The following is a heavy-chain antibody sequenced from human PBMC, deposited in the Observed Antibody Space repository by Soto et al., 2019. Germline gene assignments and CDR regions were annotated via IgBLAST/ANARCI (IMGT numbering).Heavy chain of an antibody. Sequence: GGSLRLSCEASGLSFNDHPMYWVRQALGRGLEWVSSISSSSSYIYYSDSVKGRFTISRDNAKSTLYLQMNSLRAEDTAVYYCARDAIKSPGINYYGMDVWGQGTTVTVSS. V-gene: IGHV3-21*06. CDR1: GLSFNDHP. CDR3: ARDAIKSPGINYYGMDV. J-gene: IGHJ6*02. CDR2: ISSSSSYI.